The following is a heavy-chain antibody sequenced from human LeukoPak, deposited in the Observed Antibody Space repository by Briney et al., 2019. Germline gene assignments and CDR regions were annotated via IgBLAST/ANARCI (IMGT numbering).Heavy chain of an antibody. CDR3: ATQYQLLSYYYYYGMDV. J-gene: IGHJ6*02. Sequence: ASVEVSCKVSGYTLTELSMHWVRQAPGKGLEWMGGFDPEDGETIYAQKFQGRVTMTEDTSTDTAYMELSSLRSEDTAVYYCATQYQLLSYYYYYGMDVWGQGTTVTVSS. V-gene: IGHV1-24*01. D-gene: IGHD2-2*01. CDR2: FDPEDGET. CDR1: GYTLTELS.